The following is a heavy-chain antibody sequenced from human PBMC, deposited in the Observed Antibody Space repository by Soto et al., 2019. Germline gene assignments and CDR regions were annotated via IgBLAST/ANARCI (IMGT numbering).Heavy chain of an antibody. Sequence: SETMSLTCTVSGASISSRDYYWGWIRQTPGKGLEWIGNIDYNGVTYYNPSLKSRVTVSKDTSKNQFSLKVASVTAADTAIYYCGRVMIGTSRHTDSDYWGQGTQVTVSS. V-gene: IGHV4-39*01. CDR2: IDYNGVT. J-gene: IGHJ4*02. D-gene: IGHD2-8*01. CDR3: GRVMIGTSRHTDSDY. CDR1: GASISSRDYY.